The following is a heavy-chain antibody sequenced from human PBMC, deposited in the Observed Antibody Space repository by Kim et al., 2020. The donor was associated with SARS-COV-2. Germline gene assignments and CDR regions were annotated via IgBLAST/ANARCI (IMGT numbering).Heavy chain of an antibody. J-gene: IGHJ6*02. CDR3: TSGDTTMDHFYYYGMDV. V-gene: IGHV3-15*01. D-gene: IGHD5-18*01. CDR1: GFTFSHAW. CDR2: IRSRSDGGTT. Sequence: GGSLRLSCAASGFTFSHAWMSWVRQAPGKGLEWVGRIRSRSDGGTTEYAAPLKGRFTISRDDSKQTLFLQMNSLKTEDTAVYWCTSGDTTMDHFYYYGMDVWGQGTTVTVSS.